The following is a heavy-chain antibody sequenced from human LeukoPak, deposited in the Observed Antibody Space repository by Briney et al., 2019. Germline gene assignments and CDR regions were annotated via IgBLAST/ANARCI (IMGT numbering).Heavy chain of an antibody. CDR2: IYPGGSDI. J-gene: IGHJ3*02. Sequence: GESLKICRKGAAYSCTNYWSGWGRQMPGKGVEWMGIIYPGGSDIRYSPAFQGEVTISADNSITTAYLQWSSMKASDNAMYYCATTFNTISGVVTGDFDIWGQRTIVTVSS. CDR1: AYSCTNYW. V-gene: IGHV5-51*01. CDR3: ATTFNTISGVVTGDFDI. D-gene: IGHD3-3*01.